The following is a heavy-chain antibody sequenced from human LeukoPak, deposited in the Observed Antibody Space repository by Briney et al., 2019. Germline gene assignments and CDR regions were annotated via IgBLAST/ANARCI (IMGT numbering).Heavy chain of an antibody. Sequence: PSETLSLTCTVSGVSITGHFWSWIRQSPGQGLEWIGYAYFNGITNYNPSLKSRVTISVDTSKNQFSLRLSSVTAADTAVYYCARDEGSPGALDHWGQGTLVTVSS. CDR3: ARDEGSPGALDH. CDR2: AYFNGIT. CDR1: GVSITGHF. J-gene: IGHJ4*02. D-gene: IGHD3-10*01. V-gene: IGHV4-59*11.